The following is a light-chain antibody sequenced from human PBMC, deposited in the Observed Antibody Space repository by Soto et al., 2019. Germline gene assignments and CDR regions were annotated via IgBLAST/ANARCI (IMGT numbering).Light chain of an antibody. Sequence: EIVLTQSPGTPSLSPGERATLSCRASQSVGSDHLAWYQQKPGQAPRLLLYGASNRASGIPDRFSGSGSGTDFTLTISRLEPEDFAVYSCQQYGSSPYTFGQGTKLEI. CDR1: QSVGSDH. J-gene: IGKJ2*01. V-gene: IGKV3-20*01. CDR2: GAS. CDR3: QQYGSSPYT.